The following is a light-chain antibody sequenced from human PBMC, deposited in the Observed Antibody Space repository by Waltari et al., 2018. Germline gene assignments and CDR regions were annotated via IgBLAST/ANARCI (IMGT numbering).Light chain of an antibody. J-gene: IGKJ4*01. CDR2: DAS. V-gene: IGKV3-11*01. Sequence: EIVLTQSPATLSLSPGERAPLSCRASQSVSSYLAWYQQKPGQAPRLPICDASNRATGIPARFSGSGSGTDFTLTISSLEPEDFAVYYCQQRSNWPPGLTFGGGTKVEIK. CDR1: QSVSSY. CDR3: QQRSNWPPGLT.